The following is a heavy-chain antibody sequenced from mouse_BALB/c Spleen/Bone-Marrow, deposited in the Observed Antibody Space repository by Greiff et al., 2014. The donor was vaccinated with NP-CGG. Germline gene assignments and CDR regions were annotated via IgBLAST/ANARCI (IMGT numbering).Heavy chain of an antibody. J-gene: IGHJ1*01. Sequence: VQLQQSGAELVKPGASVKLSCTASGFNIKDTYMHWVMQRPEQGLEWIGRIDPANGNTKYDPKFQGKATITADTSSNTAYLQLSSLTSEDTAVYYCASYYYGRYFDVWGAGTTVTVSS. CDR2: IDPANGNT. CDR1: GFNIKDTY. CDR3: ASYYYGRYFDV. D-gene: IGHD1-1*01. V-gene: IGHV14-3*02.